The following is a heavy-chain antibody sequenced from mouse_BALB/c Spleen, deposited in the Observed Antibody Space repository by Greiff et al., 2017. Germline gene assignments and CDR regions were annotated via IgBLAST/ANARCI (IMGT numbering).Heavy chain of an antibody. V-gene: IGHV3-2*02. D-gene: IGHD1-1*01. J-gene: IGHJ2*01. CDR2: ISYSGST. CDR3: ARGGDYYGYFDY. CDR1: GYSITSDYA. Sequence: DVQLQDSGPGLVKPSQSLSLTCTVTGYSITSDYAWNWIRQFPGNKLEWMGYISYSGSTSYNPSLKSRISITRDTSKNQFFLQLNSVTTEDTATYYCARGGDYYGYFDYWGQGTTLTVSS.